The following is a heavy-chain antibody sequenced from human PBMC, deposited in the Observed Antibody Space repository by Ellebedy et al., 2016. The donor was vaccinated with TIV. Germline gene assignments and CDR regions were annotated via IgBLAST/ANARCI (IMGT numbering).Heavy chain of an antibody. CDR1: GYTFTGHY. V-gene: IGHV1-2*02. CDR2: INGNSGDT. Sequence: AASVKVSCKASGYTFTGHYMHWVRQVPGQGLEWMGWINGNSGDTNYAQKFQGRVTMTRDTSITTAYMELTRLRPDDTAVYFCARGLNGWYYYWGQGTLVTVSS. D-gene: IGHD6-19*01. J-gene: IGHJ4*02. CDR3: ARGLNGWYYY.